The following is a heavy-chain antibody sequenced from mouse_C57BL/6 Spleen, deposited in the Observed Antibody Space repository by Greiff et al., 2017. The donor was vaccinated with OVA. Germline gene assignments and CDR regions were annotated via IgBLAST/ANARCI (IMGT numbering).Heavy chain of an antibody. D-gene: IGHD1-1*01. CDR2: IDPSDSET. J-gene: IGHJ2*01. V-gene: IGHV1-52*01. CDR1: GYTFTSYW. Sequence: QVQLQQSGAELVRPGSSVKLSCKASGYTFTSYWMHWVKQRPIQGLEWIGNIDPSDSETHYNQKFKDKATLTVDKSSSTAYMQLSSLTSEDSAVYYCARGHYYGSSLNFDYWGQGTTLTVSS. CDR3: ARGHYYGSSLNFDY.